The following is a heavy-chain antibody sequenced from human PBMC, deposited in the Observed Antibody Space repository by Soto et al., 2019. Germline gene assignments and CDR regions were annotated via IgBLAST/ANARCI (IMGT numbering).Heavy chain of an antibody. Sequence: QVQLVQSGAEVKKPGSSVKVSCKASGGTFSSYAISWVRQAPGQGLEWMGGIIPIFDTTNYAQKFQDRVTITADESTSTADMELSSLRLEDTAVYYCARAGDGYPLGGFEPWGQGTLVTGSS. CDR3: ARAGDGYPLGGFEP. CDR1: GGTFSSYA. CDR2: IIPIFDTT. V-gene: IGHV1-69*01. J-gene: IGHJ5*02. D-gene: IGHD3-16*01.